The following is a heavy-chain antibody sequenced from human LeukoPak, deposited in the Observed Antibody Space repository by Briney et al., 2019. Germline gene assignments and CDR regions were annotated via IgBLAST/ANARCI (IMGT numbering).Heavy chain of an antibody. V-gene: IGHV3-30*04. Sequence: GGSLRLSCAASGFTFSSYAMHWIRQAPGEGLKWVAVTSFDGSDNYYADSVKGRFTISRDNSMNTLYLQMNSLRPDDTAVYYCARAPGTMIVVDYWGQGTLVTVSS. CDR3: ARAPGTMIVVDY. CDR2: TSFDGSDN. D-gene: IGHD3-22*01. J-gene: IGHJ4*02. CDR1: GFTFSSYA.